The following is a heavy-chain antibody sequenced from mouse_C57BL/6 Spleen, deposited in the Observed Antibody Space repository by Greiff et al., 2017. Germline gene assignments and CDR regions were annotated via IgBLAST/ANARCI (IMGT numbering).Heavy chain of an antibody. J-gene: IGHJ4*01. V-gene: IGHV14-2*01. CDR1: GFNIKDYY. CDR3: AKGGMGITTDYYAMDY. CDR2: IDPEDGET. D-gene: IGHD1-1*01. Sequence: VHVKQSGAELVKPGASVKLSCTASGFNIKDYYMHWVKQRTEQGLEWIGRIDPEDGETKYAPKFQGKATITADTSSNTAYLQLSSLTSEDTAVYYCAKGGMGITTDYYAMDYWGQGTSVTVSS.